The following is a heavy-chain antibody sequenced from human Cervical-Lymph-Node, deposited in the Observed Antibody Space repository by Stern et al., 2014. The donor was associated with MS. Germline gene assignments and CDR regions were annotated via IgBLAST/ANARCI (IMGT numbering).Heavy chain of an antibody. D-gene: IGHD3-10*01. J-gene: IGHJ5*02. CDR3: AHILRGRFAP. V-gene: IGHV2-5*02. CDR1: GFSLTTNGVG. Sequence: QVTLRESGPTLVNPTQTLTLTCTFSGFSLTTNGVGVGWIRQSPVQALEWLTVIYWDDDKRYRPSLKSRLTITKDTSKSQVVLMMTNMDPVDTGSYYCAHILRGRFAPWGQGTLVTVSS. CDR2: IYWDDDK.